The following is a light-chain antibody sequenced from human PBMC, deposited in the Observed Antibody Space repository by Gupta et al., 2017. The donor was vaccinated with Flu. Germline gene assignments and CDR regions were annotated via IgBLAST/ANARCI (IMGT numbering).Light chain of an antibody. CDR3: NSYTISNTLV. CDR1: SRDIGGYNS. CDR2: EVS. J-gene: IGLJ1*01. Sequence: QSALTQPASVSGSPGQSITISCTGTSRDIGGYNSVSWYQQHPTEAPNLMIYEVSNPPSGVSDRFSGSNSGNTASLTISVLQAEDEADYYCNSYTISNTLVFGTGTKVTVL. V-gene: IGLV2-14*01.